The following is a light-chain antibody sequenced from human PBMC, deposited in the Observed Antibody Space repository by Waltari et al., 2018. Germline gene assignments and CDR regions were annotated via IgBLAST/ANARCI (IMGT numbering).Light chain of an antibody. CDR1: AFPRPD. CDR3: QSADTNFADHVA. J-gene: IGLJ2*01. CDR2: KDS. Sequence: SYDLTQPPSVSVYPGQTARITCSGDAFPRPDAYWYQQKPGQAPVLLIYKDSERPSGIPERFSGSSSGTTVTLTISGVQAEDEADYYCQSADTNFADHVAFGGGTQLTVL. V-gene: IGLV3-25*03.